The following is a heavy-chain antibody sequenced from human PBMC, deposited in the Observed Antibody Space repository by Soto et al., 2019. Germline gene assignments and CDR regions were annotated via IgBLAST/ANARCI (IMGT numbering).Heavy chain of an antibody. Sequence: QIQLVQFGGEVARPGASVTVSCEASGYIFTTYGLSWVRQTPAHGLERMGWSSADSSYTQCAQYFQGRVTMTSDTSRNTGYMTLRDLTSDDTGIYYCARDRPPGSLYGMDAWGQGTAVTVSS. J-gene: IGHJ6*02. CDR3: ARDRPPGSLYGMDA. CDR1: GYIFTTYG. CDR2: SSADSSYT. V-gene: IGHV1-18*01.